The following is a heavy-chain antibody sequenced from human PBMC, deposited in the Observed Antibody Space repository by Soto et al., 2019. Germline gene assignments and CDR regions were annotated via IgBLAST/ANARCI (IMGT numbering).Heavy chain of an antibody. J-gene: IGHJ6*02. CDR1: GYTFTTYF. CDR2: INPTGGDT. Sequence: QVQLVQSGAEVKKPGASVQVSCKTSGYTFTTYFMHWVRQAPGQGFEWMGRINPTGGDTAYAQKFQGRVTVTRDTSPSTVYIELGGLTSKDTAVYYCARGSYASNVFIMDVWGQGTTVTVSS. D-gene: IGHD4-4*01. V-gene: IGHV1-46*01. CDR3: ARGSYASNVFIMDV.